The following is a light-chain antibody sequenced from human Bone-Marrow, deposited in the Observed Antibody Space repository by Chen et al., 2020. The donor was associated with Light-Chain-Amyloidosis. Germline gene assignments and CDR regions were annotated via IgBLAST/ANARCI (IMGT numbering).Light chain of an antibody. CDR2: RDT. J-gene: IGLJ2*01. CDR1: DLPTKY. CDR3: QSADSSGTYEVI. V-gene: IGLV3-25*03. Sequence: SHELPQPSSLSVSPGQTARITCSGDDLPTKYAYWYQQKPGQAPVLVIHRDTERPSGISERFSGSSSGTTATLTISGVQAEDEADYHWQSADSSGTYEVIFGGGTKLTVL.